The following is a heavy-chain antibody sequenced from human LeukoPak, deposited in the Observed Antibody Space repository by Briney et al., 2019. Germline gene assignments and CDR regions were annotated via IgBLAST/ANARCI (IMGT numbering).Heavy chain of an antibody. D-gene: IGHD4-17*01. J-gene: IGHJ6*02. Sequence: SGGSLRLSCAASGFTVSSNYMSWVRQAPGKGLEWVSVIYSGGSTYYADSVKGRFTISRDNSKNTLYLQMNSLRAEDTAVYYCARMTTVTRNYYYYGMDVWGQGTTVTVSS. CDR1: GFTVSSNY. CDR3: ARMTTVTRNYYYYGMDV. CDR2: IYSGGST. V-gene: IGHV3-66*01.